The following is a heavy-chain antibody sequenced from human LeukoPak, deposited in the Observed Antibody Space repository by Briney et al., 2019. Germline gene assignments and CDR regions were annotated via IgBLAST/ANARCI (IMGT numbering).Heavy chain of an antibody. CDR2: IYYSGNT. J-gene: IGHJ4*02. V-gene: IGHV4-39*01. Sequence: SETLSLTCTVSGGSISSSSHYWGWIRQPPGKGLEWIGSIYYSGNTYSNPSLKSRATISEDTSKNQFSLKLSSVTAADTAVYFCGRLAPDYGSGTYAYYFDYWGQGTLVTVS. D-gene: IGHD3-10*01. CDR1: GGSISSSSHY. CDR3: GRLAPDYGSGTYAYYFDY.